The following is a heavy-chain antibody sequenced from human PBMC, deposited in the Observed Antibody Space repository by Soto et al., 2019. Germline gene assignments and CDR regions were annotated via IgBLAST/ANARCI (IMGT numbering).Heavy chain of an antibody. CDR1: GGTFSSYA. J-gene: IGHJ4*02. D-gene: IGHD3-22*01. Sequence: QVQLVQSGAEVKKPGSSVKVSCKASGGTFSSYAISWVRQAPGQGLEWMGGIIPIFGTANYAQKCQGRVTITADESTSTAYMELSSLRSEDTAVYYCARERSSDISGYYEVEPFDYWGQGTLVTVSS. CDR3: ARERSSDISGYYEVEPFDY. V-gene: IGHV1-69*01. CDR2: IIPIFGTA.